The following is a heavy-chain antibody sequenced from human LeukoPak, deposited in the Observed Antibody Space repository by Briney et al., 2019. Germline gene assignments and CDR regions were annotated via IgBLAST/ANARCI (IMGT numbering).Heavy chain of an antibody. Sequence: GGSLRLSCAASGFTFSGYWMHWVRQAPGKGLVWVSRINGDGRRANYAESVKGRFTISRDNAKNTLYLQMNSLRAEDTAVYYCAREVEEVPAAMGVYYYYYMDVWGKGTSVTVSS. CDR3: AREVEEVPAAMGVYYYYYMDV. J-gene: IGHJ6*03. CDR2: INGDGRRA. D-gene: IGHD2-2*01. V-gene: IGHV3-74*01. CDR1: GFTFSGYW.